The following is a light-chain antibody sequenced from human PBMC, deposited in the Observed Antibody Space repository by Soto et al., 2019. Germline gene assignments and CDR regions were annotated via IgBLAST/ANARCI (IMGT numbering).Light chain of an antibody. V-gene: IGKV1-5*01. CDR2: DGS. CDR1: QSINTC. Sequence: DIQMTQSPSTLSASVGDRVTITCRASQSINTCLAWYQQKPGEAPKLLIYDGSTLERGVPSRFSGSGSGTEFTLTISSLQPDDFATFYCQQYNSYSPTFGPGTKVEVK. CDR3: QQYNSYSPT. J-gene: IGKJ3*01.